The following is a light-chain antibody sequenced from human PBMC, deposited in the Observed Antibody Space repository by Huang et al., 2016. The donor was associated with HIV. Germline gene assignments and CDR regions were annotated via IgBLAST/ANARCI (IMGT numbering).Light chain of an antibody. CDR1: QSISKY. Sequence: DIQMTQSPSSLSASVGDRVTITCRAGQSISKYLNWYQHKPGKAPELLIYAASGLQSGVPSRFSGSGSGTDVTLTISSLQPDDFAVYYCQQSYSTPWTFGQGTKVEIK. CDR3: QQSYSTPWT. V-gene: IGKV1-39*01. CDR2: AAS. J-gene: IGKJ1*01.